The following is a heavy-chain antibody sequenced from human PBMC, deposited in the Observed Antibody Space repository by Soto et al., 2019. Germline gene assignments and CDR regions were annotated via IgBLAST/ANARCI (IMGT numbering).Heavy chain of an antibody. D-gene: IGHD4-17*01. CDR2: IYSSGST. Sequence: KASETLSLTCTVSGGAIDNFYWSWIRQPPGKGLEWIGYIYSSGSTKYNPSLKSRVTISVDRSKNQFSLKLSSVTAADTAVYFCARDYPYFTVTSSGGMDVWGQGTTVTVSS. CDR3: ARDYPYFTVTSSGGMDV. J-gene: IGHJ6*02. CDR1: GGAIDNFY. V-gene: IGHV4-59*01.